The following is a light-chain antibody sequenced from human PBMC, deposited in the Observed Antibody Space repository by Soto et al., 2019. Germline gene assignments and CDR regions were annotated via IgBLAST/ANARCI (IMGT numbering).Light chain of an antibody. Sequence: QSALTQPASVSGSPGQSITISCTGTSSDVGGYSYVSWYQQHPGKTPKLMIYEVSNRPSGVSHRFSGSKSGNTASLTISGLQTEDDAYYYCSSFSSITREVFGGGTKLTVL. V-gene: IGLV2-14*01. J-gene: IGLJ2*01. CDR2: EVS. CDR3: SSFSSITREV. CDR1: SSDVGGYSY.